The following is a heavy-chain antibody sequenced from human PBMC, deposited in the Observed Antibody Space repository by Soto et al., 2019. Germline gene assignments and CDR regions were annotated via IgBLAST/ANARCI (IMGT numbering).Heavy chain of an antibody. J-gene: IGHJ4*02. CDR1: GESISSGGYY. V-gene: IGHV4-31*03. Sequence: QVQLQESGPGLVKPSQTLSLTCNVSGESISSGGYYWSWIRHHPGKGLEWIGYIYDSESAYYNPSLKSRVTISMDTSKNHCARRLSSVTGADTAVYYCARASSSSSAADYWGQGTLVTVSS. CDR2: IYDSESA. CDR3: ARASSSSSAADY. D-gene: IGHD6-6*01.